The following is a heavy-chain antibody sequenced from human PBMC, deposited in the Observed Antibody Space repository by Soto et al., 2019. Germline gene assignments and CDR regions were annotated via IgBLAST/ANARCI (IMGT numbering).Heavy chain of an antibody. CDR1: GGSISSGGYY. CDR2: IYYSGRT. V-gene: IGHV4-31*03. Sequence: QVQLQESGPGLVKPSQTLSLTCTVSGGSISSGGYYWSWIRQHPGKGLEWIGYIYYSGRTYYNPYLKSRVTKAVDTSKNQFSLKLSSVTAADTAVYYCAVLYGDYDPIWFDPWGQGTLVTVSS. D-gene: IGHD4-17*01. J-gene: IGHJ5*02. CDR3: AVLYGDYDPIWFDP.